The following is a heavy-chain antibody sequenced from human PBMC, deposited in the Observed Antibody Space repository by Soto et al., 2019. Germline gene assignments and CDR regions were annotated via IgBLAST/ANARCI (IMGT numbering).Heavy chain of an antibody. CDR3: ARDAQLLWFGESSYYGMDV. CDR1: GGTFSSYA. V-gene: IGHV1-69*05. D-gene: IGHD3-10*01. J-gene: IGHJ6*02. Sequence: GASVKVSCKASGGTFSSYAISWVRQAPGQGLEWMGGIIPIFGTANYAQKFQGRVTMTTDTSTSTAYMELRSLRSDDTAVCYCARDAQLLWFGESSYYGMDVWGQGTTVTVSS. CDR2: IIPIFGTA.